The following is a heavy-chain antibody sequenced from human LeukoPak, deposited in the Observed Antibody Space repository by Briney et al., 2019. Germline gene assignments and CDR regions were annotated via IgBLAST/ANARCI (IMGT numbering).Heavy chain of an antibody. CDR1: GVSISSSSYY. Sequence: SETLSLTCTVSGVSISSSSYYWGSIRQPPGKGVGWIGSIYYSGSTYYHPSLKSRVTISVDTSKNPFSLKLSSVPAADTAVYYCARRPNYGEIDYWGQGTLVTVSS. CDR2: IYYSGST. CDR3: ARRPNYGEIDY. V-gene: IGHV4-39*01. D-gene: IGHD3-10*01. J-gene: IGHJ4*02.